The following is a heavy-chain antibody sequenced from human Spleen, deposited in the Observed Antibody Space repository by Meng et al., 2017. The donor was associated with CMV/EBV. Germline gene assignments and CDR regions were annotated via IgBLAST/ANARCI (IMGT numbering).Heavy chain of an antibody. CDR1: GYTYTGYY. D-gene: IGHD3/OR15-3a*01. CDR3: ARVLWFSFDI. J-gene: IGHJ3*02. V-gene: IGHV1-2*02. Sequence: ASVKVSCKASGYTYTGYYLHWVRQAPGQGLEWMGWINPNSGGTNYGQRFQGRVTMTRDTSISTAYMELSRLRSDDSAVYYCARVLWFSFDIWGQGTVVTVSS. CDR2: INPNSGGT.